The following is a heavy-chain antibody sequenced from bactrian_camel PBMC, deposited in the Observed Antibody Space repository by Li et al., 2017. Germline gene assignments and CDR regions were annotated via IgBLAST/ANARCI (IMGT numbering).Heavy chain of an antibody. CDR3: VRERYYWTDYETVQPMFRY. Sequence: PLVESGGGSVQAGGSLRLSCEASRYGRGCMGWFRQAPGKEREGVAYIDGDGSTTYAAPVKGRFTISKDNAKNTVYLQMNSLKPDDTAVYYCVRERYYWTDYETVQPMFRYWGQGTQVTVS. V-gene: IGHV3S53*01. D-gene: IGHD4*01. CDR2: IDGDGST. CDR1: RYGRGC. J-gene: IGHJ6*01.